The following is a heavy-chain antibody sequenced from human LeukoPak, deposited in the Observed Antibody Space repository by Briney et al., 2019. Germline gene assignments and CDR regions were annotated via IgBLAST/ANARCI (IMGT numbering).Heavy chain of an antibody. D-gene: IGHD1-14*01. CDR2: IGTVGDT. CDR1: GFTFSSCD. V-gene: IGHV3-13*01. CDR3: ARGGPAPYKQNYGMDV. Sequence: GGSLRLSCAASGFTFSSCDMHWVRQATGKGLEWVSAIGTVGDTYYPGSVKGRFTISRENAKNSLYLQMNSLRAGDTAVYYCARGGPAPYKQNYGMDVWGQGTTVIVSS. J-gene: IGHJ6*02.